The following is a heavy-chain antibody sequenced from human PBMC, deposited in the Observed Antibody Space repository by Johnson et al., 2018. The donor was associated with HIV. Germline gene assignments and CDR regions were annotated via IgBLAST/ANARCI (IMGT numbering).Heavy chain of an antibody. CDR3: ARGTRGYNLAPDAFDI. CDR2: IYSGGTT. D-gene: IGHD5-24*01. CDR1: RFTFSDYY. J-gene: IGHJ3*02. Sequence: VQLVESGGGWVKPGGSLRLSCAASRFTFSDYYMTWIRQAPGKGLEWVSVIYSGGTTNYANSVKGRFTISRDNSKNTLYLQMGSLRAEDMAVYYCARGTRGYNLAPDAFDIWGQGTMVTVSS. V-gene: IGHV3-66*01.